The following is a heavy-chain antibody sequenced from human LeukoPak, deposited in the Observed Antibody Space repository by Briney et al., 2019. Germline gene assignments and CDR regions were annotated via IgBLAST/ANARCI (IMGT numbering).Heavy chain of an antibody. V-gene: IGHV1-18*01. CDR2: ISAYNGNT. D-gene: IGHD3-3*01. CDR3: ARDAGLYYDFWSGHPDY. CDR1: GYTFTSYG. J-gene: IGHJ4*02. Sequence: ASVKVSCKASGYTFTSYGISWVRQALGQGLEWMGWISAYNGNTNYAQKLQGRVTMTTDTSTSTAYMELRSLRSDDTAVYYCARDAGLYYDFWSGHPDYWGQGTLVTVSS.